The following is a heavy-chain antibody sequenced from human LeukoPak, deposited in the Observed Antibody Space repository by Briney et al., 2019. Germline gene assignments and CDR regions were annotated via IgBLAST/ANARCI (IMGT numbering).Heavy chain of an antibody. CDR2: IHTSGST. CDR1: GGSISSGSYY. J-gene: IGHJ4*02. CDR3: ARHYGDYLDY. D-gene: IGHD4-17*01. Sequence: SETLSLTCTVSGGSISSGSYYWSWIRQPAGKGLEWIGRIHTSGSTNYNPSLKSRVTVSADTSKNQFSLILSSVTAADTAVYYCARHYGDYLDYWGQGTLVTVSS. V-gene: IGHV4-61*02.